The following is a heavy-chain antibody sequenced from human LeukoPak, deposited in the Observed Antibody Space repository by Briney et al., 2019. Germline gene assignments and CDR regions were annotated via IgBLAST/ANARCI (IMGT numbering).Heavy chain of an antibody. Sequence: SVRLSCEASGFSFSDHWMGWVRQAPGKGLECVANIKHDGSGKENVDSVKGRFTISIDNDKNSVYLEMSSLRAEDTAVYYCAKWRWRQSEYEDWGQGTLVTVSS. J-gene: IGHJ4*02. D-gene: IGHD5-24*01. V-gene: IGHV3-7*01. CDR3: AKWRWRQSEYED. CDR2: IKHDGSGK. CDR1: GFSFSDHW.